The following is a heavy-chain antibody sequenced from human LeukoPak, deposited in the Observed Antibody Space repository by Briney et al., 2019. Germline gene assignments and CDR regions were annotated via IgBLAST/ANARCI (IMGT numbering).Heavy chain of an antibody. D-gene: IGHD6-13*01. CDR3: ARDFTPGDIAAAGTSPFDY. J-gene: IGHJ4*02. V-gene: IGHV3-74*01. CDR1: GFTSSGDW. CDR2: SKNDGSST. Sequence: GGSLRLSCAVSGFTSSGDWMHWVRQAPGKGLVWVSRSKNDGSSTSYADSVKGRFTISRDNAKNTLYLQMNSLRAEDTAVYYCARDFTPGDIAAAGTSPFDYWGQGTLVTVSS.